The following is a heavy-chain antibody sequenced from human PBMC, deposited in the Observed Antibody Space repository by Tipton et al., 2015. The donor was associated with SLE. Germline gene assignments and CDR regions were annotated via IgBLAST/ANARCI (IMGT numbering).Heavy chain of an antibody. CDR3: ARGPGYDFWSGYPQGAFDI. Sequence: SLRLSCAASGLTFSSYAMSWVRQAPGKGLEWVSVIYSGGSTYYADSVKSRVTISVDTSKNQFSLKLSSVTAADTAVYYCARGPGYDFWSGYPQGAFDIWGQGTMVTVSS. V-gene: IGHV3-23*03. CDR1: GLTFSSYA. J-gene: IGHJ3*02. D-gene: IGHD3-3*01. CDR2: IYSGGST.